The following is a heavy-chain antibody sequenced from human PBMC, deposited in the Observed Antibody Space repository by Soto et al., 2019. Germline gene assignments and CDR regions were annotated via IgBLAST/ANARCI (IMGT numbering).Heavy chain of an antibody. CDR2: IYYSGST. Sequence: KTSETLSLTCTVSGGSISSGGYYWSWIRQHPGKGLEWIGYIYYSGSTYYNPSLKSRVTISVDTSKNQFSLKLSSVTAADTAVYYCARCSSSWYWFDPWGQGTLVTVSS. J-gene: IGHJ5*02. D-gene: IGHD6-13*01. V-gene: IGHV4-31*03. CDR1: GGSISSGGYY. CDR3: ARCSSSWYWFDP.